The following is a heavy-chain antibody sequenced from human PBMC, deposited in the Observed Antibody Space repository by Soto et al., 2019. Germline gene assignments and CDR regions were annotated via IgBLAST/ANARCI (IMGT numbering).Heavy chain of an antibody. CDR2: IIRIVGTA. Sequence: QVQLVQSGAEVKKPGSSVKVSCKASGGTFSSYAISWVRQAPGQGLEWMGGIIRIVGTANYAQKFQGRVTITAYESTSTPHMELSSLRSEDTAVYSRARNTYCVSSSCYGDYYSGMDVWGQGTTVTVSS. CDR1: GGTFSSYA. V-gene: IGHV1-69*12. J-gene: IGHJ6*02. CDR3: ARNTYCVSSSCYGDYYSGMDV. D-gene: IGHD2-2*01.